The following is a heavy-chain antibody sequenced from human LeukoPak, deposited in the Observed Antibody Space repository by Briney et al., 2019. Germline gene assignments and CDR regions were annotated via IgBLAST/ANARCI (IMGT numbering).Heavy chain of an antibody. CDR1: GYTFTGYY. CDR2: INPNSGGT. V-gene: IGHV1-2*02. D-gene: IGHD2-15*01. Sequence: ASVKVSCKASGYTFTGYYMHWVRQAPGQGLEWMGWINPNSGGTNYAQKFQGRVTMTRDTSISTAYMELSRLRSDDTAVYYCARDLKVVRLVSLRDNWFDPWGQGTLVTVSS. CDR3: ARDLKVVRLVSLRDNWFDP. J-gene: IGHJ5*02.